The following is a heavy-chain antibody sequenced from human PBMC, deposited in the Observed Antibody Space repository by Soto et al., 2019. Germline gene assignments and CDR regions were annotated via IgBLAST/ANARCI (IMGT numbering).Heavy chain of an antibody. CDR3: AREVLLAAAGQYNWFDP. V-gene: IGHV1-69*08. CDR2: IIPILGIA. J-gene: IGHJ5*02. CDR1: GGTFSSYT. Sequence: QVQLVQSGAEVKKPGSSVKVSCKASGGTFSSYTISWVRQAPGQGLEWMGRIIPILGIANYAQKFQGRVTITADKSTSTAYMELSSLRSEDTAVYYCAREVLLAAAGQYNWFDPWGQGTLVTVSS. D-gene: IGHD6-13*01.